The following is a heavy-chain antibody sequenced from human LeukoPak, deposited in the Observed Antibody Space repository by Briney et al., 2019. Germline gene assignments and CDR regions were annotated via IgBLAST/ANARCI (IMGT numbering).Heavy chain of an antibody. D-gene: IGHD1-14*01. J-gene: IGHJ4*02. Sequence: GGSLRLSCAASGFTVSSNYMCWVRQAPGKGLEWVSVIYSGGSTYYADSVKGRFTISRDNSKNTLYLQMNSLRAEDTAVYYCARMSIAGEFDYWGQGTLVTVSS. CDR2: IYSGGST. CDR3: ARMSIAGEFDY. CDR1: GFTVSSNY. V-gene: IGHV3-53*01.